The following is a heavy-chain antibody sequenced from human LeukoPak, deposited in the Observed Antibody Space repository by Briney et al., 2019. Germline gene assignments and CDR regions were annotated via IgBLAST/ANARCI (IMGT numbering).Heavy chain of an antibody. V-gene: IGHV4-39*01. CDR1: GGSISSSSYY. CDR3: ARPRGGSYED. J-gene: IGHJ4*02. CDR2: IYYSGST. D-gene: IGHD1-26*01. Sequence: PSETLSLTCTVSGGSISSSSYYWGWIRQPPGKGLEWIGSIYYSGSTYYNPSLKSRVTISVDTSKNQFSLKLSSVTAADTAVYYCARPRGGSYEDWGQGTLVTVSS.